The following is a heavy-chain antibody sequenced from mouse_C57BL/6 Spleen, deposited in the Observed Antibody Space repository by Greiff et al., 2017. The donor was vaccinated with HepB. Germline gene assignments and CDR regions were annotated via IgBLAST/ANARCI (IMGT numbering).Heavy chain of an antibody. D-gene: IGHD3-2*02. CDR2: ISNGGGST. V-gene: IGHV5-12*01. Sequence: EVKLMESGGGLVQPGGSLKLSCAASGFTFSDYYMYWVRQTPEKRLEWVAYISNGGGSTYSPDTVKGRFTISSDNAKNTLYLQMGRLKSEDTAMYYCARRAAQGNFDYWGQGTTLTVSS. J-gene: IGHJ2*01. CDR3: ARRAAQGNFDY. CDR1: GFTFSDYY.